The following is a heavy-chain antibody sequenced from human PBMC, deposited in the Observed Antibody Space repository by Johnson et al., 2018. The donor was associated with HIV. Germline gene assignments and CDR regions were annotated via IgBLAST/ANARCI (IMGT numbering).Heavy chain of an antibody. Sequence: VQLVESGGGVVQPGGSLRLSCAASGFTFSSYAMHWVRQAPGKGLEWVAVISYDGSNKYYADSVKGRFTISRDNSKNTLYLQMNSLRAEDTAVYYCARDPRGPTWIQLDDAFDIWGQGTMVTVSS. J-gene: IGHJ3*02. V-gene: IGHV3-30-3*01. CDR1: GFTFSSYA. CDR2: ISYDGSNK. D-gene: IGHD5-18*01. CDR3: ARDPRGPTWIQLDDAFDI.